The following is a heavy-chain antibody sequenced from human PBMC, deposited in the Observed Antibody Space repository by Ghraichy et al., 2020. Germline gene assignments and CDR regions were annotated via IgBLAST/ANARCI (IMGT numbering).Heavy chain of an antibody. CDR3: ARVAYYYDSSGYLGGPYYYYMDV. J-gene: IGHJ6*03. CDR2: INSDGSST. D-gene: IGHD3-22*01. V-gene: IGHV3-74*01. CDR1: GFTFSSYW. Sequence: GESLKISCAASGFTFSSYWMHWVRQAPGKGLVWVSRINSDGSSTSYADSVKGRFTISRDNAKNTLYLQMNSLRAEDTAVYYCARVAYYYDSSGYLGGPYYYYMDVWGKGTTVTVSS.